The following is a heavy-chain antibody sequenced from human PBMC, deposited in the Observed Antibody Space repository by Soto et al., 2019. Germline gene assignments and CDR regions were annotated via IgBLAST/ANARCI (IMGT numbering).Heavy chain of an antibody. CDR2: IYYSGSA. Sequence: SETLSLTCTVSGDSVTSVSDYWSWIRQPPGKGLEWIGYIYYSGSADYNPSLGSRVTISIDTSKNQFSLKLTSVTAADTAVYYCARGVGFGYYYYHMDLWGQGATVTVSS. CDR1: GDSVTSVSDY. D-gene: IGHD3-10*01. CDR3: ARGVGFGYYYYHMDL. J-gene: IGHJ6*02. V-gene: IGHV4-61*01.